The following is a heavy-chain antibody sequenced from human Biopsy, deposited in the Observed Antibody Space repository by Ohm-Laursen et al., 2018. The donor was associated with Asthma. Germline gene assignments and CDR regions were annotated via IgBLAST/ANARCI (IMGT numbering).Heavy chain of an antibody. CDR1: GGAFSNFA. Sequence: ESSVKVSCKASGGAFSNFAISWVRQAPGQGLELMGGLIPIFDAPNYAQKFQGRVTITADESTSTAYMDLSSLRSEDTAVYYCARTYYDFLTGQVNDAFAMWGQGTMVTVSS. CDR3: ARTYYDFLTGQVNDAFAM. D-gene: IGHD3-9*01. J-gene: IGHJ3*02. CDR2: LIPIFDAP. V-gene: IGHV1-69*01.